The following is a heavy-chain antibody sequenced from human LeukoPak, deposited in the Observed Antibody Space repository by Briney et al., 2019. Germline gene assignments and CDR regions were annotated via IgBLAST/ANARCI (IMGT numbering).Heavy chain of an antibody. D-gene: IGHD4-17*01. V-gene: IGHV1-2*02. J-gene: IGHJ5*02. CDR2: INPNSGGT. CDR3: AREDYGDYRWFDP. Sequence: GASVKVSCKASGYTFTGYYMHWVRQAPGQRLEWMGCINPNSGGTNYAQKFQGRVTMTRDTSISTAYMELSRLRSDDTAVYYCAREDYGDYRWFDPWGQGTLVTVSS. CDR1: GYTFTGYY.